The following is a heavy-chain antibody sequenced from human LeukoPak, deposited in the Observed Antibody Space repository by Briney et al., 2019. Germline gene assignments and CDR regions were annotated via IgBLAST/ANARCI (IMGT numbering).Heavy chain of an antibody. Sequence: PSETLSLTCTVSGGSISSYYWSWIRQPAGKGLEWIGRIYTSGSTNYNPSLKSRVAMSVDTSKNQFSLKLSSVTAADTAVYYCARVNWSYYYYGMDVWGQGTTVTVSS. J-gene: IGHJ6*02. D-gene: IGHD1-1*01. CDR1: GGSISSYY. V-gene: IGHV4-4*07. CDR3: ARVNWSYYYYGMDV. CDR2: IYTSGST.